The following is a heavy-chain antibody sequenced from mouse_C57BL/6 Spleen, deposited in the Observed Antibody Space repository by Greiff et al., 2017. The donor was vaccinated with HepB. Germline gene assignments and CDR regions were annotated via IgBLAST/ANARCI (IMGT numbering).Heavy chain of an antibody. Sequence: QVQLQQPGAELVKPGASVKVSCKASGYTFTSYWMHWVKQRPGQGLEWIGRIHPSDSDTNYNQKFKGKATLTVDKSSSTAYMQLSSLTSEDSAVYYCAIQNSNYRFAYWGQGTLVTVSA. CDR2: IHPSDSDT. CDR1: GYTFTSYW. J-gene: IGHJ3*01. V-gene: IGHV1-74*01. D-gene: IGHD2-5*01. CDR3: AIQNSNYRFAY.